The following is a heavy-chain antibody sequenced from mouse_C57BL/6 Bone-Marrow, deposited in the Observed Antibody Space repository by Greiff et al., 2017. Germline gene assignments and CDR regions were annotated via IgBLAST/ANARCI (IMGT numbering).Heavy chain of an antibody. J-gene: IGHJ3*01. CDR1: GYTFTSYW. CDR3: ANTYYYGSSPAWFAY. CDR2: IYPGSGST. Sequence: QVQLQQSGAELVKPGASVKMSCKASGYTFTSYWITWVKQRPGQGLEWIGDIYPGSGSTNYNEKFKSKATLTVDTSSSTAYMQRSSLTSEDSAVYYCANTYYYGSSPAWFAYWGQGTLVTVSA. D-gene: IGHD1-1*01. V-gene: IGHV1-55*01.